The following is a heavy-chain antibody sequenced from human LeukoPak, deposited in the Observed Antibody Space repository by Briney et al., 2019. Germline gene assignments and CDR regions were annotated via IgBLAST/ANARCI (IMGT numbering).Heavy chain of an antibody. CDR3: ARGPPPYYYDNSGPFDY. Sequence: ASVRVSCKASGYTFTSFAIGWVRQAPGQGLEWMGWISGHNGNTNYARKFQGRVTMTTDRFASIAYMELPSLTSDDTAVSCARGPPPYYYDNSGPFDYWGQGALVTVSS. CDR2: ISGHNGNT. J-gene: IGHJ4*02. D-gene: IGHD3-22*01. CDR1: GYTFTSFA. V-gene: IGHV1-18*01.